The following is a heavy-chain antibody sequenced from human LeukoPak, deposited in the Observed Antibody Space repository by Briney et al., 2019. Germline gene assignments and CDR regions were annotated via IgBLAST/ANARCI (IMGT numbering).Heavy chain of an antibody. Sequence: GGSLRLSCEAPGFSFSDHWMGWVRQAPGKGLECVANIKHDGSGKEYVDSVKGRFTISRDNAKNSVYLEMGSLRAEDTAVYYCAKWRWRQSEYEDWGQGTLVTVSS. D-gene: IGHD5-24*01. CDR3: AKWRWRQSEYED. J-gene: IGHJ4*02. CDR1: GFSFSDHW. V-gene: IGHV3-7*01. CDR2: IKHDGSGK.